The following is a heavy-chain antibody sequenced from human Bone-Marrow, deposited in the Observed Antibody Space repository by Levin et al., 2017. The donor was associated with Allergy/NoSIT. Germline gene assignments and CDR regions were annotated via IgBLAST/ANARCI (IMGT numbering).Heavy chain of an antibody. J-gene: IGHJ4*02. D-gene: IGHD1-26*01. CDR3: ARGIIVGTTTTFDN. Sequence: GGSLRLSCAASGFTFGDYYMSWIRQAPGKGLEWVSYISSYGNTIYYADSVKGRFTISRDNAETSLYLQVHRLRDEGTALYYCARGIIVGTTTTFDNWGQGTLVTVSS. V-gene: IGHV3-11*01. CDR1: GFTFGDYY. CDR2: ISSYGNTI.